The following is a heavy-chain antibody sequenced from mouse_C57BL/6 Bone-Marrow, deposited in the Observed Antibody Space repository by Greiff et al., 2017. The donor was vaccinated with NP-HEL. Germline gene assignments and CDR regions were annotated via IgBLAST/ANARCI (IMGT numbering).Heavy chain of an antibody. J-gene: IGHJ4*01. CDR3: ARGDYDSSRIRNAVTY. V-gene: IGHV1-80*01. Sequence: QVQLQQSGAELVKPGASVEISCKASGYAFSSYWMNWVKERPGKGLEWIGQIYPGDGDTKYNGKFKGKATLTADKSSSTAYMQVSSLTSEDSAGYICARGDYDSSRIRNAVTYWGQGTSVTVSS. CDR1: GYAFSSYW. D-gene: IGHD1-1*01. CDR2: IYPGDGDT.